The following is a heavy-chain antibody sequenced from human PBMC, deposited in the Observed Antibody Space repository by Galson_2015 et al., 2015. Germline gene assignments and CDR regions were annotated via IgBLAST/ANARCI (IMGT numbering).Heavy chain of an antibody. V-gene: IGHV3-11*01. CDR1: GFTVSDYY. CDR3: ARDGGSSGWLFDS. Sequence: SLRLSCAASGFTVSDYYMSWIRQAPGKGLEWFSYISSSGSTTYYADSVRGRFTIFRDNAKNSLDLQMNSLRAEDTAVYYCARDGGSSGWLFDSWGQGTLVTAS. CDR2: ISSSGSTT. J-gene: IGHJ4*02. D-gene: IGHD6-19*01.